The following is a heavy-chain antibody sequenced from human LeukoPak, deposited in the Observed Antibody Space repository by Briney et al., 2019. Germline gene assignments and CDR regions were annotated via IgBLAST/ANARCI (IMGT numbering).Heavy chain of an antibody. V-gene: IGHV3-48*03. D-gene: IGHD3-16*01. CDR2: ISSSGTTI. CDR3: ARPSVGGVIDGMDV. CDR1: GFTFSSFE. J-gene: IGHJ6*02. Sequence: PTGGSPRLSCAASGFTFSSFEMNWVRQAPGKGLEWVSYISSSGTTIYYADSVRGRFTISRDNAKNSVYLQMNSLRAEDTAVYYCARPSVGGVIDGMDVWGQGTTVTVSS.